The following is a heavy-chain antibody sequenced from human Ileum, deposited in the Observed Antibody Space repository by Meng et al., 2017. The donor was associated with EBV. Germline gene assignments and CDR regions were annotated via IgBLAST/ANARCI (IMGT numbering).Heavy chain of an antibody. J-gene: IGHJ4*02. CDR2: IKGGGGGRKT. CDR3: AKGNTPGGTPLFDY. Sequence: EGQWCDCVGVLVRAGGSSSSSCEASSLTFSTYAISCVRQVAGEGLEWVLGIKGGGGGRKTYYADSVKGRFTISRDNYKNTLYLQRNSLRAEDTAVYYCAKGNTPGGTPLFDYWGQGTLVTVSS. V-gene: IGHV3-23*01. CDR1: SLTFSTYA. D-gene: IGHD6-13*01.